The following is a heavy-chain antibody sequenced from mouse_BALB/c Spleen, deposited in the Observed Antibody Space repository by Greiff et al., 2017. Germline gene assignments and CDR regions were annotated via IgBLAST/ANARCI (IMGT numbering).Heavy chain of an antibody. CDR2: ISSGSSTI. D-gene: IGHD2-4*01. J-gene: IGHJ1*01. Sequence: EVQRVESGGGLVQPGGSRKLSCAASGFTFSSFGMHWVRQAPEKGLEWVAYISSGSSTIYYADTVKGRFTISRDNPKNTLFLQMTSLSSEDTAMFYCARDEGDYDYDRHFDVWGAGTTVTVSS. CDR1: GFTFSSFG. CDR3: ARDEGDYDYDRHFDV. V-gene: IGHV5-17*02.